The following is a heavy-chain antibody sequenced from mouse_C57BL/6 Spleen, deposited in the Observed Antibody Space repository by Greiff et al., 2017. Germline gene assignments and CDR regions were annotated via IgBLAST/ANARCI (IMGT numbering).Heavy chain of an antibody. J-gene: IGHJ2*01. CDR3: AREGLQRGGCNYDY. CDR1: GYTFTSYW. Sequence: QVQLQQPGAELVKPGASVKMSCKASGYTFTSYWITWVKLRPGPGLEWIGDFYLGSGSTNYNEKCKSKATLTVDTSSSTAYMQLSSLTSEDSAVYYCAREGLQRGGCNYDYWGQGTTLTVSS. V-gene: IGHV1-55*01. CDR2: FYLGSGST. D-gene: IGHD1-1*01.